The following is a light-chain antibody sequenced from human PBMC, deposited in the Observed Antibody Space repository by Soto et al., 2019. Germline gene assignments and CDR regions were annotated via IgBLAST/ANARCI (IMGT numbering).Light chain of an antibody. CDR2: AAS. CDR3: QQLNSYTLT. J-gene: IGKJ4*01. CDR1: QGIANY. Sequence: DILMTQSPSTLSASVGDRVTITCRASQGIANYLAWYQHKPGKVPNLLIYAASTWQSGVPARLRGSGYGTELTLTISSMQYEDFETYYCQQLNSYTLTFGGGTQVDIK. V-gene: IGKV1-9*01.